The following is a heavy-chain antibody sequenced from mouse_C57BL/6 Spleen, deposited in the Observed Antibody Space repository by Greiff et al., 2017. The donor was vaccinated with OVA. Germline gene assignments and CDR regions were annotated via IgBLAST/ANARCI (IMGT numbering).Heavy chain of an antibody. D-gene: IGHD1-1*01. CDR2: IYPSDSET. J-gene: IGHJ2*01. CDR3: AKGYSGSSVYFDD. Sequence: QVQLQQPGAELVRPGSSVKLSCKASGYTFTSYWMDWVKQRPGQGLEWIGNIYPSDSETHYNQKFKDKATLTVDKSSSTAYMQLSSLTTEDSAVYYCAKGYSGSSVYFDDWGQGTTLTVSS. V-gene: IGHV1-61*01. CDR1: GYTFTSYW.